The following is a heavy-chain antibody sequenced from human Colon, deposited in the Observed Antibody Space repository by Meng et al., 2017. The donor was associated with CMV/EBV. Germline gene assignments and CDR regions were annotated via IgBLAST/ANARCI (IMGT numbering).Heavy chain of an antibody. Sequence: SETLSLTCSVSGFSISSGYYWGWIRQSPEKGLEWIGTTYYGGTTTYNPSLKNRVRISIDTSKNQFFLKLDSVTAADTAVYFCARELPCAQWGQGILVTVSS. CDR3: ARELPCAQ. CDR1: GFSISSGYY. CDR2: TYYGGTT. J-gene: IGHJ4*02. V-gene: IGHV4-38-2*02. D-gene: IGHD1-26*01.